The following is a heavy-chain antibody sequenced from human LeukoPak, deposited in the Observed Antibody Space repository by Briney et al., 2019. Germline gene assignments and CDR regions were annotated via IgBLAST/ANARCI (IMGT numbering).Heavy chain of an antibody. CDR2: ISSSGSTI. J-gene: IGHJ4*02. V-gene: IGHV3-48*03. CDR1: GFTFSSYE. CDR3: ARGLYYYDSSGQSDY. D-gene: IGHD3-22*01. Sequence: PGGSLRLSCAASGFTFSSYEMNWVRQAPGKGLEWVSYISSSGSTIYYADSVKGRFTISRDNAKNSLYLQMNSLRAEDTAVYYCARGLYYYDSSGQSDYWGQGTLVTVSS.